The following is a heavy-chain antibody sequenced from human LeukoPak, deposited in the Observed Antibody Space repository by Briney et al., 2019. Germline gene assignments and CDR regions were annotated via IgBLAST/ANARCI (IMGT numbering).Heavy chain of an antibody. CDR2: IYTSGST. CDR1: GGSISSYY. Sequence: PSETLSLTCTVSGGSISSYYWSWIRQPAGEGLEWIGRIYTSGSTNYNPSLKSRVTMSVDTSKNQFSLKLSSVTAADTAVYYCARGRSCSSTSCQLNWFDPWGQGTLVTVSS. CDR3: ARGRSCSSTSCQLNWFDP. V-gene: IGHV4-4*07. D-gene: IGHD2-2*01. J-gene: IGHJ5*02.